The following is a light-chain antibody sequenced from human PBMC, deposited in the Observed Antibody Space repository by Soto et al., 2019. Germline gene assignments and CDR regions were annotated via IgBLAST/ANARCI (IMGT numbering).Light chain of an antibody. CDR3: QQRSNWPFT. CDR1: RSVTSNY. Sequence: IVMAHSPATLSVSPGESPTLSYRASRSVTSNYLAWYQQKPGQAPRLLISGISKRATDIPARFSGSGSGTDFTLTISSLQPEDFAVYYCQQRSNWPFTFGPGTKVDIK. CDR2: GIS. V-gene: IGKV3-11*01. J-gene: IGKJ3*01.